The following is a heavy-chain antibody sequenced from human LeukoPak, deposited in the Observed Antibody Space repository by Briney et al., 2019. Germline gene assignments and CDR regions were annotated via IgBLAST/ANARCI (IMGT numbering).Heavy chain of an antibody. Sequence: ASVKVSCKASGYSLSSNGISWARQAPGQGLERMGWISDYSGNTKYAQNFQDRVTLTTDRSTNTAYMELRGLRSDDTAVYYCAREGATDYYFDPWGQGTLVTVSS. CDR2: ISDYSGNT. CDR1: GYSLSSNG. CDR3: AREGATDYYFDP. J-gene: IGHJ4*02. V-gene: IGHV1-18*01. D-gene: IGHD4-4*01.